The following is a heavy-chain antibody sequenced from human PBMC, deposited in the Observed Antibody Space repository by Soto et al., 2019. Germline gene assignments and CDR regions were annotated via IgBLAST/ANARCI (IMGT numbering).Heavy chain of an antibody. Sequence: GGSLRLSCAASGSTVSSNYMSWVRQAPGKGLEWVSVIYSGGSTYYADSVKGRFTISRDNSKNTLYLQMNSLRAEDTAVYYCARDSDFWSGSPIPPVVDVWGQGTTVTVSS. CDR2: IYSGGST. CDR1: GSTVSSNY. D-gene: IGHD3-3*01. V-gene: IGHV3-53*01. J-gene: IGHJ6*02. CDR3: ARDSDFWSGSPIPPVVDV.